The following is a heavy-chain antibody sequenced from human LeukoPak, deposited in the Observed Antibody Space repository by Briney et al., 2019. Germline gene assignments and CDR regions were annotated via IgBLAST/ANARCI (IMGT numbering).Heavy chain of an antibody. V-gene: IGHV4-30-4*08. CDR1: GASVSSPDYF. CDR3: ARPRGSGYDLDFDY. D-gene: IGHD5-12*01. J-gene: IGHJ4*02. Sequence: SETLSLTCTVSGASVSSPDYFWNWIRQPPGKGLEWIISISYSGVTFYNPSLKSRLTMSLDTSKNQFSLRLTSVTVADTAVYYCARPRGSGYDLDFDYWGQGTLVSVSS. CDR2: ISYSGVT.